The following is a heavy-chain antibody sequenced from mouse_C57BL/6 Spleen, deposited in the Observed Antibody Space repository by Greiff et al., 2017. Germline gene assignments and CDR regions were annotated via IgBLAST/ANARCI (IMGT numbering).Heavy chain of an antibody. CDR1: GYAFSSYW. Sequence: QVQLQQSGAELVKPGASVKISCKASGYAFSSYWMNWVKQRPGKGLEWIGQIYPGDGDTNYNGKFKGKATLTADKSSSTAYMQLSCLTTEDSAVYFCGEGGDGGDMDYWGQGTSVTVSS. D-gene: IGHD2-13*01. V-gene: IGHV1-80*01. J-gene: IGHJ4*01. CDR3: GEGGDGGDMDY. CDR2: IYPGDGDT.